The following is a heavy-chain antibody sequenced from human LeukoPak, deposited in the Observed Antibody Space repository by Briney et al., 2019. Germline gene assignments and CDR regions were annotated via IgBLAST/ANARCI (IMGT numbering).Heavy chain of an antibody. Sequence: GGSLRLSCAASGFTFSSYWMHWVRQTPRKGLVWVSRINSDGSSTSYADSVKGRFTISRDNAKNTVYLQMNSLRAEDTAVYYCAKGDCSSTSCQRSEYFDYWGQGTLVTVSS. D-gene: IGHD2-2*01. CDR1: GFTFSSYW. CDR3: AKGDCSSTSCQRSEYFDY. J-gene: IGHJ4*02. V-gene: IGHV3-74*01. CDR2: INSDGSST.